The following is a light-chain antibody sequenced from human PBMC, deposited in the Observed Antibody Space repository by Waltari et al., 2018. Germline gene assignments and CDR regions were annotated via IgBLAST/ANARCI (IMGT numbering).Light chain of an antibody. CDR1: QSVLYNSNDKNY. Sequence: DIVMTQSPEFLAVSLGERATINCKSSQSVLYNSNDKNYLAWYQQKPVQPPKLLIYWASTRQSGVPDRFSGSGSGTDFTLTINSLQAEDVAVYYCQHYVSLPATFGQGTKVEIK. CDR2: WAS. CDR3: QHYVSLPAT. V-gene: IGKV4-1*01. J-gene: IGKJ1*01.